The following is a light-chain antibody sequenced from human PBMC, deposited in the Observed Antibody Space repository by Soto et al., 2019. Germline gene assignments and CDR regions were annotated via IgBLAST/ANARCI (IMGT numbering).Light chain of an antibody. CDR2: CAS. CDR1: QSVLSSSNNKNY. V-gene: IGKV4-1*01. Sequence: DIVMTQSPDSLSVSLGARATINCKSSQSVLSSSNNKNYLAWYQQKPGQPPKVVIYCASTRGSGVPDRFSGSGSGTDFTLTISSLQAEDVAVYYCQHYYSSPLTFGGGTKVEIK. J-gene: IGKJ4*01. CDR3: QHYYSSPLT.